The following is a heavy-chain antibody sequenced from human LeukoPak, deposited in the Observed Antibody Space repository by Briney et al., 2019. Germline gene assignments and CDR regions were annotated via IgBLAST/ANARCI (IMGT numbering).Heavy chain of an antibody. CDR2: MYYSGST. Sequence: PSETLSLTCTVSGGSISSYYWSWIRQPPGKGLEWIAYMYYSGSTYYNPSLKSRVTMSADTSKNQLSLKLSSVTASDTAVYYCARPYYYDSRIDPWGQGILVTVSS. V-gene: IGHV4-59*08. CDR1: GGSISSYY. CDR3: ARPYYYDSRIDP. D-gene: IGHD3-22*01. J-gene: IGHJ5*02.